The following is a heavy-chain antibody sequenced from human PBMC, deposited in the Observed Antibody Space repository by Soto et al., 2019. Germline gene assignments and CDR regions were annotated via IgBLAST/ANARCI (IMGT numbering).Heavy chain of an antibody. J-gene: IGHJ5*02. CDR2: INPSDGST. CDR1: GYTFAMHY. Sequence: QVQLVQSGAEVKKPGASVKISCKTSGYTFAMHYIHWVRQVPGQGLEWMGMINPSDGSTSYVQKFQGRVTMTRDTSATPVFLKTSRLTTPDTAVFYCAREDGGGGRRPDLLGQGTLVTVSS. D-gene: IGHD2-15*01. CDR3: AREDGGGGRRPDL. V-gene: IGHV1-46*01.